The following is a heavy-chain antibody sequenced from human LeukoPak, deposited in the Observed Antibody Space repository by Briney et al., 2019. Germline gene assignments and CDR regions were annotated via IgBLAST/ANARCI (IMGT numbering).Heavy chain of an antibody. CDR1: GGFLSSYF. J-gene: IGHJ4*02. Sequence: PSETLSLTCTVSGGFLSSYFWSWIRQPPGKGLEWIAYIYYSGSTNYNPSLKSRVTISVDTSKNQFSLKLSSVTAADTAVYYRARQPSSWFTSFDSWGQGTLVTVSS. CDR3: ARQPSSWFTSFDS. V-gene: IGHV4-59*01. CDR2: IYYSGST. D-gene: IGHD6-13*01.